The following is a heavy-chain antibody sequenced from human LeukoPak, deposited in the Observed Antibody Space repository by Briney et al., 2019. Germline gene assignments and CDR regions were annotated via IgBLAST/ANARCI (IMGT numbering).Heavy chain of an antibody. D-gene: IGHD3-22*01. J-gene: IGHJ4*02. Sequence: GGSLRLSRAASGFTFSSHGMHWVRQAPGKGLEWVAGISYDGNNEYYEESVKGRFTISRDNSKNTLYLQMNSLRAEDTAVYYCAASRITLIVVGGGFDYWGQGILVTVSS. CDR1: GFTFSSHG. V-gene: IGHV3-30*03. CDR3: AASRITLIVVGGGFDY. CDR2: ISYDGNNE.